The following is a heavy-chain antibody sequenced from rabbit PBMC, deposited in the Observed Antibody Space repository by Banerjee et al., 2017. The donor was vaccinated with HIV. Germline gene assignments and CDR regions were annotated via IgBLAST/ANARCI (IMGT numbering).Heavy chain of an antibody. CDR3: ARDTATSFSSYGMDL. Sequence: PGKGLEWIGCIYTEDDNVEDASWVNGRFTISKTTSLSTVTLQMNSLTAADTATYFCARDTATSFSSYGMDLWGPGTLVTVS. V-gene: IGHV1S47*01. D-gene: IGHD1-1*01. J-gene: IGHJ6*01. CDR2: IYTEDDNV.